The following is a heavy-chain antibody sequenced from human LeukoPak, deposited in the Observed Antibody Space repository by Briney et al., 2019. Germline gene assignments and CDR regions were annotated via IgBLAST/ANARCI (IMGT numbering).Heavy chain of an antibody. CDR3: AREIIVVVPAAMRASGYYYYYMDV. CDR2: ISSSGSTI. V-gene: IGHV3-48*03. D-gene: IGHD2-2*01. J-gene: IGHJ6*03. Sequence: GGSLRLSCAVSGFTFSSYEMNWVRQAPGKGLEWVSYISSSGSTIYYADSVKGRFTISRDNAKKSLYLQMNSLRAEDTAVYYCAREIIVVVPAAMRASGYYYYYMDVWGKGTTVTISS. CDR1: GFTFSSYE.